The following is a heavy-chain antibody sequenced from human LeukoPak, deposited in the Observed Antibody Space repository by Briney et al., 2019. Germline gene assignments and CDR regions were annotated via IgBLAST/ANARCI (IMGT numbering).Heavy chain of an antibody. CDR2: ISSIGGST. CDR3: ARDLGPYDFWNSRTSSYFDY. J-gene: IGHJ4*02. D-gene: IGHD3-3*01. V-gene: IGHV3-64*01. Sequence: PGGSLRLSCTASGFTFSSYAMHWVRQAPGKGLEYVSAISSIGGSTYYANSVKGRFTISRDNSKNTLYLQMGSLRAEDMAVYYCARDLGPYDFWNSRTSSYFDYWGQGTLVTVSS. CDR1: GFTFSSYA.